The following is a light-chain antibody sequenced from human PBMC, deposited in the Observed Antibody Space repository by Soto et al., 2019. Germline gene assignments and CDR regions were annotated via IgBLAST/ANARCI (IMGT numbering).Light chain of an antibody. CDR1: QSLTNSF. V-gene: IGKV3-20*01. J-gene: IGKJ5*01. CDR2: DTS. Sequence: EFVLTQPPGTLSLSPGERATLSCRASQSLTNSFIAWYQQKPGQAPRLLIYDTSSRASGIPDRFSGSGSGTDFTLTISRLETEDFAVFYCQQYGTSEIIFGQGTRLEIK. CDR3: QQYGTSEII.